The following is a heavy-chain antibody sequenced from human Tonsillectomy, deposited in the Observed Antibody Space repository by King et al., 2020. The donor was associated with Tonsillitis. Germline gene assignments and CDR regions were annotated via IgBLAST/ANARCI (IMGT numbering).Heavy chain of an antibody. CDR1: GFTFGDYG. CDR2: IRSEPYGGTT. Sequence: VQLVESGGGLVQPGRSLRLSCTTSGFTFGDYGMSWFRQAPGKGLEWVGLIRSEPYGGTTEYAASVKGRFTISRDDSESIAYLQMSSLKTEDTAMYYCAREGQYVGFYYYYMDVWGIGTPVTVSS. CDR3: AREGQYVGFYYYYMDV. D-gene: IGHD2-2*01. J-gene: IGHJ6*03. V-gene: IGHV3-49*03.